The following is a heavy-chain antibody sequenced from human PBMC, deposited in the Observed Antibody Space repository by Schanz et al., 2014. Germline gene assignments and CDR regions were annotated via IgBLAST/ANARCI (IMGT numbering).Heavy chain of an antibody. CDR1: GYIFINSG. V-gene: IGHV1-18*01. CDR2: ISVYNHNK. D-gene: IGHD3-9*01. Sequence: QVQLVQSGAEVKKPGASVKVSCKASGYIFINSGISWVRQAPGQGLEWMGWISVYNHNKEYDQKFQGRVTMTTDTSTSTAYMELRSLRSDDTAVYYCARDAADFYDILTEEDYWGQGTLVIVSS. J-gene: IGHJ4*02. CDR3: ARDAADFYDILTEEDY.